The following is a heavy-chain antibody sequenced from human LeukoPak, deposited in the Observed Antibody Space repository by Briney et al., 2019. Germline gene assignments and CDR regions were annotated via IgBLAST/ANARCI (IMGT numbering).Heavy chain of an antibody. V-gene: IGHV1-8*01. CDR2: MNPNSGNT. CDR3: ARSPKYYYDSSGYYGMDV. Sequence: ASVKVSCKASGYTFTSYDINWVRQATGQGLEWMGWMNPNSGNTGYAQKFQGRVTMTRNTSISTAYMELSSLRSEDTAVYYCARSPKYYYDSSGYYGMDVWGQGTTVTVSS. J-gene: IGHJ6*02. CDR1: GYTFTSYD. D-gene: IGHD3-22*01.